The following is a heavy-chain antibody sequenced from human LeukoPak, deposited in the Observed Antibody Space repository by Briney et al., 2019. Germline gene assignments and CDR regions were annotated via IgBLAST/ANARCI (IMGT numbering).Heavy chain of an antibody. CDR1: GFTFSSYG. CDR3: ARDLAHDFWSGYYYYYCYYGMDV. Sequence: PGGSLRLSCAASGFTFSSYGMHWVRQAPGKGLEWVAVISYDGSNKYYADSVKGRFTISRDNSKNTLYLQMNSLRAEDTAVYYCARDLAHDFWSGYYYYYCYYGMDVWGQGTTVTVSS. V-gene: IGHV3-30*03. J-gene: IGHJ6*02. CDR2: ISYDGSNK. D-gene: IGHD3-3*01.